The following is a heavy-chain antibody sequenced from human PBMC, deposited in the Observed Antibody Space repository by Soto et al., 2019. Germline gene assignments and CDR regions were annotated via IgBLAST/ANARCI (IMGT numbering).Heavy chain of an antibody. J-gene: IGHJ4*02. CDR2: TYYRSQWYY. CDR1: GDSVSSNSVV. D-gene: IGHD3-16*02. Sequence: SQTLSLTCAISGDSVSSNSVVWNWIRQSPSRGLEWLGRTYYRSQWYYDYAVSVKSRISINPDTSKNQFSLQLNSLTPEDTAVYYCAKLIGKSWLDYWGRGTLVTVS. CDR3: AKLIGKSWLDY. V-gene: IGHV6-1*01.